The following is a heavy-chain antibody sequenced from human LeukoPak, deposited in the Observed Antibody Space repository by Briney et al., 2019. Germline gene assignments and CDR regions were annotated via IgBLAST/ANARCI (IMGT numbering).Heavy chain of an antibody. D-gene: IGHD5-18*01. CDR2: ISYDGSNK. CDR1: GFTFSSYG. V-gene: IGHV3-30*18. J-gene: IGHJ4*02. Sequence: GGSLRLSCAASGFTFSSYGMHWVRQAPGKGLEWVAVISYDGSNKYYADSVKGRFTISRDNSKNTLYLQMNSLRAEDTAVYYCAKDPDSYGYKRYHYFDYWGQGTLVTVSS. CDR3: AKDPDSYGYKRYHYFDY.